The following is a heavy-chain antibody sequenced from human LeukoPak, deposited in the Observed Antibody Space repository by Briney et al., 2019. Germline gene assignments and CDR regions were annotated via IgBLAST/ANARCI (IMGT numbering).Heavy chain of an antibody. V-gene: IGHV4-59*01. CDR2: IYYSGCT. CDR1: GGSISRYY. CDR3: AREVAVAAIYYFDY. J-gene: IGHJ4*02. D-gene: IGHD6-19*01. Sequence: SETLSLTCTVSGGSISRYYWSWIRQPPGKGLECIGYIYYSGCTNYNPSLKSRVTISVDTSKNQFSLKLSSVTAADTAVYYCAREVAVAAIYYFDYWGQGTLVTVSS.